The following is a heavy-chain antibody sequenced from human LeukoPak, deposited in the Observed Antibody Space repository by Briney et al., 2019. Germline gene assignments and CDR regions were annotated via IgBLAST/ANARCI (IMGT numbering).Heavy chain of an antibody. Sequence: PSQTLSLTCTVSGGSISSGSFYWSWIRRPAGKGLEWIGYIYYSGSTNYNPSLKSRVTISVDTSKNQFSLKLSSVTAADTAVYYCARAKGYSSGWAENWFDPWGQGTLVTVSS. D-gene: IGHD6-19*01. V-gene: IGHV4-61*10. J-gene: IGHJ5*02. CDR3: ARAKGYSSGWAENWFDP. CDR1: GGSISSGSFY. CDR2: IYYSGST.